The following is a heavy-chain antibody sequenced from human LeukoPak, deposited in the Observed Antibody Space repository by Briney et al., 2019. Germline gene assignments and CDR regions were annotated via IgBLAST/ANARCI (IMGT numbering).Heavy chain of an antibody. Sequence: ASVKVSFKSSGYTFTGNYMHMVWQAPGPGLEWMGRINPNSGDTNYAQKFQSRVTMTRDTTISTAYMELSRLRSDDTAVYYCARSSKDGYKIRWGQGTLVTVSS. V-gene: IGHV1-2*06. J-gene: IGHJ4*02. CDR2: INPNSGDT. CDR1: GYTFTGNY. D-gene: IGHD5-24*01. CDR3: ARSSKDGYKIR.